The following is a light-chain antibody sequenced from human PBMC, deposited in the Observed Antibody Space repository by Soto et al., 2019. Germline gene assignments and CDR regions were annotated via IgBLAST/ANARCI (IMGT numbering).Light chain of an antibody. Sequence: QSVLTQPASVSGSPGQSITISCTGTSSDVGDYNYVSWYQQHPGKAPKLMIYDVSNRPSGVSNRFSGSKSGNTASLTISGLQAEDEADYCCTSYTSSGALVFGGGTKVTVL. CDR1: SSDVGDYNY. J-gene: IGLJ2*01. V-gene: IGLV2-14*01. CDR3: TSYTSSGALV. CDR2: DVS.